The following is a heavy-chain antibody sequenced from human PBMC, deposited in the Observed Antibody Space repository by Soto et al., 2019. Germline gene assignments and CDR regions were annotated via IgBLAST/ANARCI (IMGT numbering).Heavy chain of an antibody. CDR1: GGSISSYY. V-gene: IGHV4-4*07. CDR2: IYTSGST. D-gene: IGHD6-13*01. J-gene: IGHJ6*02. Sequence: PSETLSLTCTVSGGSISSYYWSWIRQPAGKGLEWIGRIYTSGSTNYNPSLKSRVTMSVDTSKNQFSLKLSSVTAADTAVYYCAGQQLALSYYYYYYGMDVWGQGTTVTVSS. CDR3: AGQQLALSYYYYYYGMDV.